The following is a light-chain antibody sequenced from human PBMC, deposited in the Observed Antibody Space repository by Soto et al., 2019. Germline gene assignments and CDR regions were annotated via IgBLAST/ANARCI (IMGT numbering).Light chain of an antibody. CDR2: TND. CDR3: LAWDDSLNGNL. CDR1: SSNIESNT. J-gene: IGLJ1*01. V-gene: IGLV1-44*01. Sequence: QSVLTQPPSASGTPGQRVTISCSGSSSNIESNTVYWYQQLPGMAPRLLIHTNDRRPSGVPDRFSGSKSGTSASLAISGLQSEDEADYYCLAWDDSLNGNLVGTGTRSPS.